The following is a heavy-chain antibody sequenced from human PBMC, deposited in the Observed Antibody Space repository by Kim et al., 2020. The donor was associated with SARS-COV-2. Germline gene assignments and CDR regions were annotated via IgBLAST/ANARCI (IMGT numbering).Heavy chain of an antibody. D-gene: IGHD5-12*01. CDR3: ARRPRIGMATYYYFDY. CDR2: IIPIFGTA. CDR1: GGTFSSYA. Sequence: SVKVSCKASGGTFSSYAISWVRQAPGQGLEWMGGIIPIFGTANYAQKFQGRVTITADESTSTAYMELSSLRSEDTAVYYCARRPRIGMATYYYFDYWGQGTLVTVSS. J-gene: IGHJ4*02. V-gene: IGHV1-69*13.